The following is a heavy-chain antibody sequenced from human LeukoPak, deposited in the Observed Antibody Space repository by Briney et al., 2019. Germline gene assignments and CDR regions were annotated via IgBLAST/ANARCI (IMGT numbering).Heavy chain of an antibody. V-gene: IGHV3-30-3*01. J-gene: IGHJ4*02. CDR3: ATPWSGSKGG. CDR2: ISYDGSNK. D-gene: IGHD1-26*01. Sequence: PGGSLRLSCAASGFTFSSYAMHWVRQAPGRGLEWVAVISYDGSNKYYADSVKGRFTISRDNSKNTLYLQMNSLRAEDTAMYYCATPWSGSKGGWGQGTLVTVSS. CDR1: GFTFSSYA.